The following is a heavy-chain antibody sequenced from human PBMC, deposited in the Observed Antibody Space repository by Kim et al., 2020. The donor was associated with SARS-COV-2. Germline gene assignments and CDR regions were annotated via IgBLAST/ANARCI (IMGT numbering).Heavy chain of an antibody. CDR1: GYTFTTHF. V-gene: IGHV1-18*01. CDR3: AREGADLIASALSQSYGMD. J-gene: IGHJ6*01. Sequence: ASVKVSCKTSGYTFTTHFMNWVRQAPGRGLEWMGWINTDSGNTKFSQKFQGRVAMTTDISTNTVYMELRSLTSDDTAVYYCAREGADLIASALSQSYGMD. CDR2: INTDSGNT. D-gene: IGHD6-13*01.